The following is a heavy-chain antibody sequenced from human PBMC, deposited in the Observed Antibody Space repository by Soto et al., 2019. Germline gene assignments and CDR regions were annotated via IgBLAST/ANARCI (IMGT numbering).Heavy chain of an antibody. J-gene: IGHJ6*02. D-gene: IGHD2-2*01. CDR1: GGTFSSYA. Sequence: QVQLVQSGAEVKKPGSSVKVSCKACGGTFSSYAISWVRQAPGQGLEWMGGIIPIFGTANYAQKFQGRVTITADESTSTAYMELSSLRSEDTAVYYCARGEVPAAMSLYYYYYGMDVWGQGTTVTVSS. CDR2: IIPIFGTA. V-gene: IGHV1-69*01. CDR3: ARGEVPAAMSLYYYYYGMDV.